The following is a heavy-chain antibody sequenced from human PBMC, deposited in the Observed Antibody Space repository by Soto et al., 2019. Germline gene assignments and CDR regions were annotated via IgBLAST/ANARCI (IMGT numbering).Heavy chain of an antibody. J-gene: IGHJ1*01. CDR2: ISGTSNTI. V-gene: IGHV3-11*01. Sequence: QVRLVESGGGLVKPGGSLRLSCAASGFTFNDYYMSWIRQAPGKGLEWLSYISGTSNTIYYADSVKGRFTISRDNAKNSLYLQMNSLRAEDTAVYYCAREGNRFQHWCQGTLVTFSS. D-gene: IGHD3-10*01. CDR3: AREGNRFQH. CDR1: GFTFNDYY.